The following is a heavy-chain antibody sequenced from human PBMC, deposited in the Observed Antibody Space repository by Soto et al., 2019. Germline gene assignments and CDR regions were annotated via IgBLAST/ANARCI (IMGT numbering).Heavy chain of an antibody. CDR3: ARVWYSTPFDI. V-gene: IGHV1-18*01. D-gene: IGHD2-21*02. CDR2: ISAYNGNT. Sequence: ASVKVSCKASGYTFTSYGISWVRQAPGQGLEWMGWISAYNGNTNYAQKLQGRVTMTTNTSTSTAYMALRSLKSDYTAVYYCARVWYSTPFDIWGQGTMVTVSS. J-gene: IGHJ3*02. CDR1: GYTFTSYG.